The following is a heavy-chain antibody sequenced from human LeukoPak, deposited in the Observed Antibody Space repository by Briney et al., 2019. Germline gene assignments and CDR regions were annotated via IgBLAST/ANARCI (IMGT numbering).Heavy chain of an antibody. CDR3: ATVTITMVRGVRYGMDV. D-gene: IGHD3-10*01. V-gene: IGHV1-24*01. Sequence: GSVKVSCKVSGYTLTELSMHWVRQAPGKGLEWMGGFDPEDGETIYAQKFQGRVTMTEDTSTDTAYMELSSLRPEDTAVYYCATVTITMVRGVRYGMDVWGKGTTVTVSS. CDR2: FDPEDGET. CDR1: GYTLTELS. J-gene: IGHJ6*04.